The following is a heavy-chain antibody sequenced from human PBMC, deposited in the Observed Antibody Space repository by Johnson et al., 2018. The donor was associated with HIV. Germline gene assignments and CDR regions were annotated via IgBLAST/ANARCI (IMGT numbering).Heavy chain of an antibody. CDR3: ARDLSGAFDI. CDR2: IYSGGTT. J-gene: IGHJ3*02. D-gene: IGHD3-3*01. Sequence: VQLVESGGGLVQPGGSLRLSCAVSGFTVSSNYMSWVRQAPGKGLEWVSVIYSGGTTYSADPVKGRFTISTDNSKNTRYLQMNSLRAEDTAVYCCARDLSGAFDIWGQGTMGTVSS. V-gene: IGHV3-66*02. CDR1: GFTVSSNY.